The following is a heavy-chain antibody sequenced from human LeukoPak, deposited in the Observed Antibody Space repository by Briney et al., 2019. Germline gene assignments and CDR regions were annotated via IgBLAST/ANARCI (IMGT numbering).Heavy chain of an antibody. CDR1: GFIFSDYW. V-gene: IGHV3-7*01. CDR2: INEVGTKE. CDR3: ARAPSEVGGYYPEYFRH. Sequence: GGSLRLSCAASGFIFSDYWMNWVRQVPGKGLEWVANINEVGTKEDYVDSVRGRFTISRDNAKNTVSLQMDSLRAEDTGVYYCARAPSEVGGYYPEYFRHWGQGTLVTVSS. D-gene: IGHD3-22*01. J-gene: IGHJ1*01.